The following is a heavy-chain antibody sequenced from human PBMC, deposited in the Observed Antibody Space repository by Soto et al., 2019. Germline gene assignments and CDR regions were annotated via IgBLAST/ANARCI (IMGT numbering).Heavy chain of an antibody. CDR1: GGSISSSSYF. J-gene: IGHJ5*02. D-gene: IGHD2-21*02. Sequence: QLQLQESGPGLVKPSETLSLTCSVSGGSISSSSYFWGWIRQPPGKGLEWIGSIYYSGSTYYNPSLKSRVTVAVDTSKTQFSLKLSSVTAADAAVYYCARHPSDFWFDPWGQGTLVTVSS. CDR3: ARHPSDFWFDP. V-gene: IGHV4-39*01. CDR2: IYYSGST.